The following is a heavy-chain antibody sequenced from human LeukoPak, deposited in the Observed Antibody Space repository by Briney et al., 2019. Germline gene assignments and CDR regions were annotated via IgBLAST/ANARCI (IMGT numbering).Heavy chain of an antibody. Sequence: SVTVSCKASGGTFSSYAISWVRQAPGQGLEWMGGIIPIFGTTNYAQKFQGRVTITADESTSTAYMELSSLRSEDTAVYYCARRSGYYPYYFDFWGQGTLVTVSS. CDR1: GGTFSSYA. CDR3: ARRSGYYPYYFDF. V-gene: IGHV1-69*13. J-gene: IGHJ4*02. D-gene: IGHD3-22*01. CDR2: IIPIFGTT.